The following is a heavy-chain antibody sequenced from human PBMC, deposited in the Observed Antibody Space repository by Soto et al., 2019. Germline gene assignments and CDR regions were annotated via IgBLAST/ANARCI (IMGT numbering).Heavy chain of an antibody. Sequence: PGGSLRLSCAASGFDFSNYVLHWVRQAPGKGLEWVAVMSFDGSDIYYADSVKGRFTISRDNSKNTLYLQMNKLRPEDTAVYYCEKVREDIALLVALGYWGQGTLVTVSS. J-gene: IGHJ4*02. CDR3: EKVREDIALLVALGY. CDR1: GFDFSNYV. CDR2: MSFDGSDI. V-gene: IGHV3-30*18. D-gene: IGHD2-8*01.